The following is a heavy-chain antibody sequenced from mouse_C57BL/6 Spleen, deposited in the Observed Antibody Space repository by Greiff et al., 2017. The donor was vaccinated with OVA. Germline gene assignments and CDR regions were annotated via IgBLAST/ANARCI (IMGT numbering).Heavy chain of an antibody. D-gene: IGHD1-1*01. CDR3: TRCREGSSPMDY. CDR1: GYTFTDYE. CDR2: IDPETGGT. V-gene: IGHV1-15*01. J-gene: IGHJ4*01. Sequence: VQLQQSGAELVRPGASVTLSCKASGYTFTDYEMHWVKQTPVHGLEWIGAIDPETGGTAYNQKFKGKAILTADKSSSTAYMELRSLTSEDSAVYYCTRCREGSSPMDYWGQGTSVTVSS.